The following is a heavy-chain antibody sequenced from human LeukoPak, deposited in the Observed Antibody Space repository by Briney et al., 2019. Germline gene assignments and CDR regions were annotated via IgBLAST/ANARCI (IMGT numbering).Heavy chain of an antibody. J-gene: IGHJ4*02. CDR2: ISSSSSYI. CDR3: ARGPIYYDSSDYYYDFDY. V-gene: IGHV3-21*01. Sequence: GGSLRLSCVGTGFTFSTYRMNWVRQAPGKGLEWVSSISSSSSYIYYADSVKGRFTISRDNARDSLYLQMNTLRAEDTAVYYCARGPIYYDSSDYYYDFDYWGQGTLVTVSS. CDR1: GFTFSTYR. D-gene: IGHD3-22*01.